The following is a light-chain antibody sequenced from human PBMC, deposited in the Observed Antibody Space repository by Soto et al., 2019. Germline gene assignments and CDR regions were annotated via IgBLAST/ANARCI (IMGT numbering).Light chain of an antibody. CDR2: GAS. V-gene: IGKV3-20*01. CDR1: QSVSSTY. CDR3: QQYGFSYRA. J-gene: IGKJ1*01. Sequence: EILLTQSPGTLSSSPGERVTLSCRASQSVSSTYLSWYQLKPGQAPRLLIYGASTRATGIPDRFSGSGSGTDFTLTISRLEPEAFAVYYCQQYGFSYRAFGQGTKV.